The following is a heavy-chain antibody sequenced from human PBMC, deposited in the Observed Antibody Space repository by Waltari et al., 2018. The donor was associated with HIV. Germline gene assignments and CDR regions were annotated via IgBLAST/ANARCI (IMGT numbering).Heavy chain of an antibody. D-gene: IGHD1-26*01. CDR3: ARDYYGDNWFDP. CDR2: IYYSGST. V-gene: IGHV4-39*07. Sequence: QLQLQESGPGLVKPSETLSLTCTVSGGSISSSSYYWGWIRQPPGTGLEWIGSIYYSGSTYYNPSLKSRVTISVDTSKNQFSLKLSSVTAADTAVYYCARDYYGDNWFDPWGQGTLVTVSS. CDR1: GGSISSSSYY. J-gene: IGHJ5*02.